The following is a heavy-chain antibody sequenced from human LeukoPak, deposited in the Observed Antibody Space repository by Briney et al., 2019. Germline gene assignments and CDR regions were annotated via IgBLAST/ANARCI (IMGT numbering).Heavy chain of an antibody. D-gene: IGHD6-13*01. J-gene: IGHJ1*01. CDR3: AGVSSSWFGIQH. CDR1: DYSISSGYY. Sequence: SETLSLTCTVSDYSISSGYYWGWIRQPPGKGLEWIGSIYHSGSTYYNPSLKSRVTISVDTSKNQFSLKLSSVTAADTAVYYCAGVSSSWFGIQHWGQGTLVTVSS. V-gene: IGHV4-38-2*02. CDR2: IYHSGST.